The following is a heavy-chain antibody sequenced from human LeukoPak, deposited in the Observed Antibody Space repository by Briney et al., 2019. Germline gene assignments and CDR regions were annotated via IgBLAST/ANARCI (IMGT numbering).Heavy chain of an antibody. Sequence: SETLSLTCTVSDDSISDYYRGWIRQPPGKGLEWIGSISYSGRTYYNPSLESRVTISVDASKNQFSLELNSVTAADTAVYYCARDQQYHRPAGWFDPWGQGTLVTVSS. CDR2: ISYSGRT. J-gene: IGHJ5*02. D-gene: IGHD1-14*01. CDR3: ARDQQYHRPAGWFDP. V-gene: IGHV4-39*01. CDR1: DDSISDYY.